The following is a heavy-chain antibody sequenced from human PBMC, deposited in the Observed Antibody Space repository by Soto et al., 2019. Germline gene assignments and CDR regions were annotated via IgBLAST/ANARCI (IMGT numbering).Heavy chain of an antibody. J-gene: IGHJ6*02. CDR2: INTYNGNT. CDR1: GYSFTRYV. V-gene: IGHV1-18*01. Sequence: QVQLVQSRAEVKNPGASVKVSCKASGYSFTRYVTAWARQAPGHGLEWMGWINTYNGNTNYAQNLQGRVTLTTDTSTSTAYLELTSLRSNDTAIYYCAMVDVYVTPSPQDVWGQGTPVIVSS. D-gene: IGHD3-16*01. CDR3: AMVDVYVTPSPQDV.